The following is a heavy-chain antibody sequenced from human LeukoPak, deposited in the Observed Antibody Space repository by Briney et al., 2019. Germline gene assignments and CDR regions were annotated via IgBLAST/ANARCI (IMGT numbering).Heavy chain of an antibody. J-gene: IGHJ5*02. Sequence: PSETLSLTCTVSGGSISSNSYYWGWIRQPPGKGLEWIGSIYYGGSTYYNPSLKSRDTISVDTSKNQFSLKLSSVTAADTAVYYCTRQEYQLLFSGFDPWGQGTLVTVSS. CDR1: GGSISSNSYY. CDR3: TRQEYQLLFSGFDP. CDR2: IYYGGST. V-gene: IGHV4-39*01. D-gene: IGHD2-2*01.